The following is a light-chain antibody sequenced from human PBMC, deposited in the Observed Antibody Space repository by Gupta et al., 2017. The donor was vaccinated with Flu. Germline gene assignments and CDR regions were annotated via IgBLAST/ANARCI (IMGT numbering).Light chain of an antibody. CDR2: EDR. CDR3: YSTDTSGNHRV. CDR1: ALPKKY. V-gene: IGLV3-10*01. J-gene: IGLJ3*02. Sequence: SYELTQPPSVSVSPGQTARITCSGDALPKKYAYWYQQKSGQAPVLIIYEDRKRPSGIPERFSGSSSGTMATLTISRAQVEDEADYYCYSTDTSGNHRVFGGGTNLTVL.